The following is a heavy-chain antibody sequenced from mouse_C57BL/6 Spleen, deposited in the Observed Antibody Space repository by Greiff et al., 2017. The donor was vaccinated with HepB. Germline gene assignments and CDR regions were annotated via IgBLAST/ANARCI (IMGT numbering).Heavy chain of an antibody. Sequence: QVQLQQSGAELVRPGASVTLSCKASGYTFTDYEMHWVKQTPVHGLEWIGAIDPETGGTAYNQKFKGKAILTADKSSSTAYMELRSLTSEDSAVYYCTKPGTRYFDVWGTGTTVTVSS. J-gene: IGHJ1*03. CDR3: TKPGTRYFDV. CDR1: GYTFTDYE. CDR2: IDPETGGT. D-gene: IGHD3-3*01. V-gene: IGHV1-15*01.